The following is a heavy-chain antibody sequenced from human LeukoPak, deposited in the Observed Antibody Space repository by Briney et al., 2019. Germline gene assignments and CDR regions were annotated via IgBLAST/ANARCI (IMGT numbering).Heavy chain of an antibody. J-gene: IGHJ3*02. CDR2: ISSSSSYI. V-gene: IGHV3-21*01. Sequence: GGSLRLSCAASGFTFSSYSMNWVRQAPGKGLEWVSSISSSSSYIYYADSVKGRFTISRDNAKNSLYLQMNSLRAEDTAVYYCARVSHYDSSGYSANDAFDIWGQGTMVTVSS. CDR3: ARVSHYDSSGYSANDAFDI. CDR1: GFTFSSYS. D-gene: IGHD3-22*01.